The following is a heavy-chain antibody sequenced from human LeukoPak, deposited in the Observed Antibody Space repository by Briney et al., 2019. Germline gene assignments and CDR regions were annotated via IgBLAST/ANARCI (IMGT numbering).Heavy chain of an antibody. V-gene: IGHV4-59*01. CDR2: IYYSGST. J-gene: IGHJ3*02. Sequence: PSETLSLTCTVSGRSISSYYRSWIRQPPGKGLEWIGYIYYSGSTNYNPSLKSRVTISVDTSKNQFSLKLSSVTAADTAVYYCAGLGIDAFDIWGQGTMVTVSS. CDR3: AGLGIDAFDI. CDR1: GRSISSYY. D-gene: IGHD6-13*01.